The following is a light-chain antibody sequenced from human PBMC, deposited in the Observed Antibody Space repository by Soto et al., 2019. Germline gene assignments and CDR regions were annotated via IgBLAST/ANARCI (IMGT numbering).Light chain of an antibody. CDR3: QQLKAYPFT. V-gene: IGKV1-5*01. Sequence: DIQMTQSPSTVSAYVGDSVTITCRASQSITTWLAWYQQRPGKAPKLLIYDVSSLQSGVPSRFSGSGSGTEFTLTISSLQPDDFATYYCQQLKAYPFTFGPGTKVDIK. J-gene: IGKJ3*01. CDR2: DVS. CDR1: QSITTW.